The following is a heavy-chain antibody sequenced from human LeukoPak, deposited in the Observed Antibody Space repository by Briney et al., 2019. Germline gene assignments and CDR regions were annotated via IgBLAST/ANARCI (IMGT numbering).Heavy chain of an antibody. CDR1: GGSISSYY. CDR2: IHYSGST. D-gene: IGHD5-12*01. J-gene: IGHJ4*02. CDR3: ARQGYSAHEILDY. V-gene: IGHV4-59*08. Sequence: PSATLSLTCTVSGGSISSYYWSWIRQPPGKGLEWIGSIHYSGSTNYSPSLKSRVTISVDTSKNQFSLKLSSVTAADTAVYYCARQGYSAHEILDYWGQGALVTVSS.